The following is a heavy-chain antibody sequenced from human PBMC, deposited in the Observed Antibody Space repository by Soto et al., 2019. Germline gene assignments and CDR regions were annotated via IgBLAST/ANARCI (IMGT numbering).Heavy chain of an antibody. J-gene: IGHJ4*02. CDR2: IYSSGST. Sequence: QVQLQESGPGLVKPSQTLSLICTVSGGSISSGGYYWSWIRQHPVKGLEWIGYIYSSGSTYYNPSLKSRLTISLETSKNHFSLNLSSVTAADTAVYYCARDGDGSGYFLDFWGQGTLVTVSS. V-gene: IGHV4-31*03. CDR1: GGSISSGGYY. D-gene: IGHD3-22*01. CDR3: ARDGDGSGYFLDF.